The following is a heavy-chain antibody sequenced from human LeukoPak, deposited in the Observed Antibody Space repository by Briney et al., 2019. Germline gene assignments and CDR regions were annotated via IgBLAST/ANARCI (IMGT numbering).Heavy chain of an antibody. D-gene: IGHD3-10*01. CDR3: RAGFGELRSDY. J-gene: IGHJ4*02. CDR2: MNPNSGNT. V-gene: IGHV1-8*01. CDR1: GYTFTSYD. Sequence: ASVKVSCKASGYTFTSYDINWVRQATGQGLEWMGWMNPNSGNTGYAQKFQGRVTMTRNTSINTAYMELSSLRSEDTAVYYCRAGFGELRSDYWGQGTLVTVSS.